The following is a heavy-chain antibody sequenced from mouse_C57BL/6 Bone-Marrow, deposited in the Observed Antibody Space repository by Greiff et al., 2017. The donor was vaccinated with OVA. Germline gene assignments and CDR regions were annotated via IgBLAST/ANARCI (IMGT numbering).Heavy chain of an antibody. CDR1: GYTFTSYG. Sequence: QVQLQQSGAELARPGASVKLSCKASGYTFTSYGISWVKQRTGQGLEWIGEIYPRSGNTYYNEKFKGKATLTADKSSSTAYMELRSLTSEDSAVYFCARRGYDGGYYFDYWGQGTTLTVSS. CDR3: ARRGYDGGYYFDY. J-gene: IGHJ2*01. D-gene: IGHD2-2*01. CDR2: IYPRSGNT. V-gene: IGHV1-81*01.